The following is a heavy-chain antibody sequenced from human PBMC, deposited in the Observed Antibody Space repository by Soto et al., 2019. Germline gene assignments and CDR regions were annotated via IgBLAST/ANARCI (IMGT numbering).Heavy chain of an antibody. Sequence: PSETLSLTCSVSGRSLSGNYWCWIRQSPDKGLEWLGYVFYGGTDYNPSLGGRVSMSVETSKSQFSLKLTSVTVADTAVYYCASYRGALYFESWGPGILVTVSS. D-gene: IGHD3-16*01. CDR2: VFYGGT. CDR1: GRSLSGNY. CDR3: ASYRGALYFES. V-gene: IGHV4-59*01. J-gene: IGHJ4*02.